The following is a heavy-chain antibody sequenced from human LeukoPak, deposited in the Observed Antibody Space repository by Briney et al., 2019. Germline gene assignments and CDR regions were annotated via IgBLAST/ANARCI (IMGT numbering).Heavy chain of an antibody. CDR1: GYTFTDYY. CDR3: ARGIGTINFDY. D-gene: IGHD1-7*01. J-gene: IGHJ4*02. V-gene: IGHV1-2*02. Sequence: GASVKVSCKASGYTFTDYYMNWVRQAPGQGIEWMRWINPSTGGTNYAQKFQGRVTMTQDTSITTAYMELSGLRSDDTAVYYCARGIGTINFDYWGQGVLVTVSS. CDR2: INPSTGGT.